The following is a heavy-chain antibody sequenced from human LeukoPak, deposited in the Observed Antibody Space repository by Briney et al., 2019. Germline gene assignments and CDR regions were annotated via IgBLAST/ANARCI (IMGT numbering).Heavy chain of an antibody. CDR1: GASINSGSNY. Sequence: PSETLSLTCRVSGASINSGSNYWGWVRQPPGKTLEWIGSIYSSGSTYYNPSLKSRVIIMIDTPNNHFSRTLSSVTAADTAVYYCARSDGYGLVGIWGQGTMVTVSS. CDR3: ARSDGYGLVGI. J-gene: IGHJ3*02. D-gene: IGHD5-18*01. V-gene: IGHV4-39*07. CDR2: IYSSGST.